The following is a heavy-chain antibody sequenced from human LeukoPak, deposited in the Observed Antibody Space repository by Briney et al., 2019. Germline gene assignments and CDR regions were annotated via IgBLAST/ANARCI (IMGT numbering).Heavy chain of an antibody. CDR1: RFIFSNYW. D-gene: IGHD2-15*01. Sequence: PGGSLRLSCVASRFIFSNYWMSWVRQVPGKGLEWVANMKQDGREKYLVDSVKGRFTISRDNAKNSVYLQMNSLTDEDTGAYYCVTTPPNFRYCVDGLCRLFDYWGRGTQVTVSS. V-gene: IGHV3-7*01. CDR3: VTTPPNFRYCVDGLCRLFDY. CDR2: MKQDGREK. J-gene: IGHJ4*02.